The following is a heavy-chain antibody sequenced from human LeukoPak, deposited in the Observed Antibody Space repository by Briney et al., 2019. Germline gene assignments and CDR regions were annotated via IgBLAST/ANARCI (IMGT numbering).Heavy chain of an antibody. D-gene: IGHD3-22*01. Sequence: GGSLRLSCAASGFTFSSYGMHWVRQAPGKGLEWVAVIWHDGSNKYYADSVKGRFTISRDNSKNTLYLQMNSLRAEDTAVYYCARTPYYYDSSGYSHVKPKHDAFDIWGQGTMVTVSS. CDR1: GFTFSSYG. J-gene: IGHJ3*02. CDR3: ARTPYYYDSSGYSHVKPKHDAFDI. CDR2: IWHDGSNK. V-gene: IGHV3-33*01.